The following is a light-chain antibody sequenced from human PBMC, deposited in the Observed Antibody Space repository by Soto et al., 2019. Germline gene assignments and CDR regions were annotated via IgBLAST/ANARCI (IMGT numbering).Light chain of an antibody. V-gene: IGKV3-11*01. CDR3: QQRSNWPPVT. CDR1: QSINRH. CDR2: DAS. J-gene: IGKJ4*01. Sequence: EIVSTQSPATLSLSPGERATLSCRASQSINRHLAWYQQKPGQAPRLLILDASDRATGIPARFSGSGSGTDFTLTISSLEPEDFAVYYCQQRSNWPPVTFGGGTKVEIK.